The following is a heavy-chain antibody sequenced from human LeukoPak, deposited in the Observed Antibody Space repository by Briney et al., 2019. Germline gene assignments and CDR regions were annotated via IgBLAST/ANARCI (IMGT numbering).Heavy chain of an antibody. CDR3: AREMQQLVQNGFDL. V-gene: IGHV1-18*01. CDR2: ISAYNGNT. Sequence: GASVKVSCVPSGYSLTSYGICWVRPAPGQGLEWMGWISAYNGNTNYAQKLQGRVTMTTDTSTSTAYMELRSLRSDDTAVYCCAREMQQLVQNGFDLWGQGTLVTVSS. CDR1: GYSLTSYG. D-gene: IGHD6-13*01. J-gene: IGHJ5*02.